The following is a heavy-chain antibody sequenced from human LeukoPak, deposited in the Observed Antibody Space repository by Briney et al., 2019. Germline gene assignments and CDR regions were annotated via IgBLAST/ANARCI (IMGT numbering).Heavy chain of an antibody. J-gene: IGHJ5*02. Sequence: SETQSLTCTVSGGSISSSSYYWGWIRQPPGKGLEWIGSIYYSGSPYYNPSLKSRVTISVDTSKNQFSLKLSSVTAADTAVYYCARQAGAAAGIVAGWFDPWGQGTLVTVSS. D-gene: IGHD6-13*01. CDR1: GGSISSSSYY. CDR3: ARQAGAAAGIVAGWFDP. CDR2: IYYSGSP. V-gene: IGHV4-39*01.